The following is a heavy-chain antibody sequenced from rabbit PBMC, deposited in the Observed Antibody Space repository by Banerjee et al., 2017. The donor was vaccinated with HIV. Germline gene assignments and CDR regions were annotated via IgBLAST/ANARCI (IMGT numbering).Heavy chain of an antibody. J-gene: IGHJ4*01. CDR1: GFSFSSSYY. Sequence: QSVEESGGGLVQPEGTLTLTCTVSGFSFSSSYYMCWVRQAPGKGLEWVGCWYAGSSDNTWYASWAKGRFTISKTSSTTVTLQMTSLTAADTATYFCARGSGWAYSYYFNLWGPGTLVTVS. CDR2: WYAGSSDNT. CDR3: ARGSGWAYSYYFNL. D-gene: IGHD4-1*01. V-gene: IGHV1S40*01.